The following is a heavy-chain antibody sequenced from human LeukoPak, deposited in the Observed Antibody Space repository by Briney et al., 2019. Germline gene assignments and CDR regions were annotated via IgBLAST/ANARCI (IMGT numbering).Heavy chain of an antibody. J-gene: IGHJ4*02. CDR1: GFTFDDYA. V-gene: IGHV3-9*01. CDR2: ISWNSGSI. D-gene: IGHD3-22*01. Sequence: SLRLSCAASGFTFDDYAMHWVRQAPGKGLEWVSGISWNSGSIGYADSVKGRFTISRDNAKNSLYLQMNSLRAEDTALYYCAKGLYYDSSGYYSNCDYWGQGTLVTVSS. CDR3: AKGLYYDSSGYYSNCDY.